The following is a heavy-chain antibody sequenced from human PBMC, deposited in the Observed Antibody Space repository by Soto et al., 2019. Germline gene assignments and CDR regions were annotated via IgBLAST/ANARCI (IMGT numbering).Heavy chain of an antibody. D-gene: IGHD4-4*01. Sequence: EVQLLESGGGLLQPGGSLRLSCAASEFTFSSYAMSWLRQAPGTGLEWVSAISGSRGSTYYADSVKGRFTIPRDNSKNTLYLQMNSLRAEDTAVYYGAKGDSNPTRYWGQGTLVTVSS. J-gene: IGHJ4*02. CDR2: ISGSRGST. CDR3: AKGDSNPTRY. CDR1: EFTFSSYA. V-gene: IGHV3-23*01.